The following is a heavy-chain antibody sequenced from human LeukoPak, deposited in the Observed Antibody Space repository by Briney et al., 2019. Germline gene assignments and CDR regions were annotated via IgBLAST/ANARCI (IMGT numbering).Heavy chain of an antibody. CDR2: ISGSGGST. CDR3: AKDRRGITMIVVVPPDFDY. D-gene: IGHD3-22*01. J-gene: IGHJ4*02. Sequence: PGGSLRLSCAASGFTFSSYAMSWVRQAPGKGLEWVSAISGSGGSTYYADSVKGRFTISRDNSKNTLYLQMNSLRAEDTAVYYCAKDRRGITMIVVVPPDFDYWGQGTLVTVSS. V-gene: IGHV3-23*01. CDR1: GFTFSSYA.